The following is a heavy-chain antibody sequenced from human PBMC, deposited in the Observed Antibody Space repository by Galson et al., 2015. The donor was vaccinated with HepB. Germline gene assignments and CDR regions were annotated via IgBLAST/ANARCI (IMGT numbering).Heavy chain of an antibody. CDR1: GGTFSSYA. CDR3: ARGHGSGSYLLYYYYGMDV. V-gene: IGHV1-69*13. CDR2: IIPIFGTA. Sequence: SVKVSCKASGGTFSSYAISWVRQAPGQGLEWMGGIIPIFGTANYAQKFQGRVTITADEYTSTAYMELSSLRSEDTAVYYCARGHGSGSYLLYYYYGMDVWGQGTTVTVSS. J-gene: IGHJ6*02. D-gene: IGHD3-10*01.